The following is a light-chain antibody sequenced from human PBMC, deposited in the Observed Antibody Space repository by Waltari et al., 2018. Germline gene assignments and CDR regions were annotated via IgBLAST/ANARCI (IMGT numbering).Light chain of an antibody. CDR1: QDIVTY. CDR2: DAS. Sequence: DIQMTQSPSSLSASVGDRVTITWQANQDIVTYLNLYQQKPGKAPDLLVYDASNLLTGAPSRFSGSGSGTHFTFTISSLQPEDVATYYCQHYDNLPYTFGQGTKLEIK. CDR3: QHYDNLPYT. J-gene: IGKJ2*01. V-gene: IGKV1-33*01.